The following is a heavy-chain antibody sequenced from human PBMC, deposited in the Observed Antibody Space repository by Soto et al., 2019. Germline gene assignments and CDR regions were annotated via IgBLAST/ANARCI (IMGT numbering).Heavy chain of an antibody. Sequence: GGSLRLSCAASGFTFSTYAMNWVRHAPGKGLEWVSAISAGGSDTYHADSVKGRFTISRDNSISTLFLQMNSLRTEDTAVYYCAHPRGYGVFDAYDISGQGALVTVSS. CDR2: ISAGGSDT. CDR1: GFTFSTYA. J-gene: IGHJ3*02. CDR3: AHPRGYGVFDAYDI. V-gene: IGHV3-23*01. D-gene: IGHD2-8*01.